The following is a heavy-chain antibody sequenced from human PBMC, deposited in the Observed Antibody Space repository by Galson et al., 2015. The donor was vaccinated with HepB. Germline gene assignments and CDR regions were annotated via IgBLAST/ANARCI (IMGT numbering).Heavy chain of an antibody. D-gene: IGHD2-15*01. J-gene: IGHJ6*03. Sequence: SVKVSCKASGYTFTSYDINWVRQATGQGLEWMGWMNPNSGNTGYAQKFQGRVTMTRNTSISTAYMELSSLRSEDTAVYYCARGRDWSGGSCYGYYYYYMDVWGKGTTVTVSS. CDR3: ARGRDWSGGSCYGYYYYYMDV. CDR2: MNPNSGNT. V-gene: IGHV1-8*01. CDR1: GYTFTSYD.